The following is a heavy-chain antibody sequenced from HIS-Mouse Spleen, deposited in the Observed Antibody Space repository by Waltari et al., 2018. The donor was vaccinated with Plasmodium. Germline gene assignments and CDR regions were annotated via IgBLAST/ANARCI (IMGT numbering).Heavy chain of an antibody. D-gene: IGHD3-3*01. CDR1: GGSSSGYY. CDR2: INHSGST. J-gene: IGHJ2*01. CDR3: ARVTSSGVYWYFDL. V-gene: IGHV4-34*01. Sequence: QVQLQQWGAGLLKPSEPLSLTCAVYGGSSSGYYCSWIRQPPGKGMEWIGEINHSGSTNYNPSLKSRVTISVDTSKNQFSLKLSSVTAADTAVYYCARVTSSGVYWYFDLWGRGTLVTVSS.